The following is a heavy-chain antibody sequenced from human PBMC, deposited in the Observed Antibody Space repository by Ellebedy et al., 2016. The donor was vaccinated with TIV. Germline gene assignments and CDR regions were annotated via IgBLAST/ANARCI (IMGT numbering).Heavy chain of an antibody. V-gene: IGHV4-38-2*02. D-gene: IGHD2-15*01. Sequence: SETLSLTCTVSSGSISGYYWSWIRQPPGKGLEWIGSIYHSGSTYYNPSLKSRVTISVDTSKNQFSLKLSSVTAADTAVYYCARVLVVVVAATHYFDYWGQGTLVTVSS. CDR3: ARVLVVVVAATHYFDY. CDR1: SGSISGYY. CDR2: IYHSGST. J-gene: IGHJ4*02.